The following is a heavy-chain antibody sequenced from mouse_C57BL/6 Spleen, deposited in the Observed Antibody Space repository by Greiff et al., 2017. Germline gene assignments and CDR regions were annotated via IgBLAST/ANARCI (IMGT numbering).Heavy chain of an antibody. CDR2: IYPGSGNT. Sequence: QVQLQQSGAELVRPGASVKLSCKASGYTFTDYYINWVKQRPGQGLEWIARIYPGSGNTYYNEKFKGKATLTAEKSSSTAYMQLSSLTSEDSAVYFCARPDSSGRAWFAYWGQGTLVTVSA. D-gene: IGHD3-2*02. CDR3: ARPDSSGRAWFAY. V-gene: IGHV1-76*01. J-gene: IGHJ3*01. CDR1: GYTFTDYY.